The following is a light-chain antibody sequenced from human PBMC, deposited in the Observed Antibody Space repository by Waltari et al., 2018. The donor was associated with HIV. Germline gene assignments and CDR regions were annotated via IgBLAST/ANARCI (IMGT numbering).Light chain of an antibody. Sequence: DIQLTQSPSFLSASVGDRVTITCRASQDLHSDLAWYQQKVVQAPKHLMYGSSTLQTGVPSRFSGSGSGTEYTLTIKSLQPDDFATYYCQQLNSFPLFIFGPGTKVDVK. V-gene: IGKV1-9*01. CDR3: QQLNSFPLFI. CDR2: GSS. CDR1: QDLHSD. J-gene: IGKJ3*01.